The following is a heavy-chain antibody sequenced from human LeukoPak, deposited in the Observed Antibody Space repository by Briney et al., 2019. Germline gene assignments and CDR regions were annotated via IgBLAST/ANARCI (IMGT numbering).Heavy chain of an antibody. D-gene: IGHD2-8*01. CDR3: ARGPYCTNGVCYSFRFDP. J-gene: IGHJ5*02. CDR2: MNPNSGNT. CDR1: GYTFTSYY. V-gene: IGHV1-8*02. Sequence: ASVKVSCKASGYTFTSYYMHWVRQATGQGLEWMGWMNPNSGNTGYAQKFQGRVTMTRNTSISTAYMELSSLRSEDTAVYYCARGPYCTNGVCYSFRFDPWGQGTLVTVSS.